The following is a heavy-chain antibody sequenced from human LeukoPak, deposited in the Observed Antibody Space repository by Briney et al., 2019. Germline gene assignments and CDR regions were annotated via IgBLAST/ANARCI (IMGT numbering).Heavy chain of an antibody. V-gene: IGHV4-38-2*01. D-gene: IGHD3-3*01. J-gene: IGHJ4*02. Sequence: SETLSLTCAVSGYSISSGYYWGWIRQPPGKGLEWIGSIYHSGSTYYNPSLKSRVTISVDTSKSQFSLKLSSVTAADTAVYYCARVSNYDFWSGYPTDYWGQGTLVTVSS. CDR2: IYHSGST. CDR3: ARVSNYDFWSGYPTDY. CDR1: GYSISSGYY.